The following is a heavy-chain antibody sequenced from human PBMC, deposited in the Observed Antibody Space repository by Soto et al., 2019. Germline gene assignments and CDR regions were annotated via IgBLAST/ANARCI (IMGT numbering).Heavy chain of an antibody. D-gene: IGHD3-3*01. CDR2: ISAYNGNT. CDR1: GYTFTSYG. CDR3: AREYYDFWSGYRLTGFDP. J-gene: IGHJ5*02. Sequence: GASVKVSCKASGYTFTSYGISWVRQAPGQGLEWMGWISAYNGNTNYAQKLQGRVTMTTDTSTSTAYMELRSLRSDDTAVYYCAREYYDFWSGYRLTGFDPWGQGTLVTVSS. V-gene: IGHV1-18*01.